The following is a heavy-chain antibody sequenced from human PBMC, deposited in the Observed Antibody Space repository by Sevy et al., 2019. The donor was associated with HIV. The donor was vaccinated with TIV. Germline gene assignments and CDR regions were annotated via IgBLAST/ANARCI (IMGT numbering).Heavy chain of an antibody. CDR1: GGSISSYY. V-gene: IGHV4-59*01. J-gene: IGHJ5*02. CDR3: ARVGGIGYYDFGSGSVGWFDP. Sequence: SETLSLTCTVSGGSISSYYWSWIRQPPGKGLEWIGYIYYSGSTNYNPSLKSRVTISVDTSKNQFSLKLSSVTAADTAVYYCARVGGIGYYDFGSGSVGWFDPWGQGTLVTVSS. CDR2: IYYSGST. D-gene: IGHD3-3*01.